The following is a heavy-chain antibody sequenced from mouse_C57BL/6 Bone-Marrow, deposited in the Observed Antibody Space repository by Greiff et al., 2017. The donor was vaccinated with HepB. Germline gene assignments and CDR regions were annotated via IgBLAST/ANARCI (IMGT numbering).Heavy chain of an antibody. CDR1: GYSITSGYY. CDR2: ISYDGSN. CDR3: ARDHWDGAMDY. V-gene: IGHV3-6*01. Sequence: EVKLMESGPGLVKPSQSLSLTCSVTGYSITSGYYWNWIRQFPGNKLEWMGYISYDGSNNYNPSLKNRISITRDTSKNQFFLKLNSVTTEDTATYYCARDHWDGAMDYWGQGTSVTVSS. D-gene: IGHD4-1*01. J-gene: IGHJ4*01.